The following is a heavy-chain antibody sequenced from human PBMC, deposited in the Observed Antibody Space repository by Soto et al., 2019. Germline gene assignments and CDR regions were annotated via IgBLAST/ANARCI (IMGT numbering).Heavy chain of an antibody. J-gene: IGHJ4*02. CDR1: GFSLSTSGVG. V-gene: IGHV2-5*02. Sequence: QITLKESGPTLVKPTQTLTLTCTFSGFSLSTSGVGVGWIRQPPGKALEWLALIYWDDDERYSPSLRSRLTITKDTSKNQVVLTMTNMDPVDTAPYCCAKLVPAAVKFDYWGQGTLVTVSS. CDR3: AKLVPAAVKFDY. CDR2: IYWDDDE. D-gene: IGHD2-2*01.